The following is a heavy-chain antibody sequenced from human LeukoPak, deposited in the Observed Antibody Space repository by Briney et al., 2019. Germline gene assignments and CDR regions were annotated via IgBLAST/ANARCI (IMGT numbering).Heavy chain of an antibody. D-gene: IGHD6-13*01. CDR1: GGSMSGYF. Sequence: SETLSLTCTVSGGSMSGYFWSWIRQPPGKALEWIGYIYYSGSTNYNPSHKSRVTISVDTSKNQFSLKLSSVTAADTAVYYCARSITSSWYGDFQHWGQGTLVSVSS. V-gene: IGHV4-59*01. J-gene: IGHJ1*01. CDR3: ARSITSSWYGDFQH. CDR2: IYYSGST.